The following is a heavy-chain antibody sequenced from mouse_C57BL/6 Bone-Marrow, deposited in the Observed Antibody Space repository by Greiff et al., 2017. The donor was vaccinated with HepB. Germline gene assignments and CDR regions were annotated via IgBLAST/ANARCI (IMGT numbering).Heavy chain of an antibody. Sequence: QVQLQQPGAELVKPGASVKLSCKASGYTFTSYWLQWVKQRPGQGLEWIGEIDPSDSYTNYNQKFKGKATLTVDTSSSTAYMQLSSLTSEDSAVYYCVVTTVVHLAYWGSGTTLTVSS. V-gene: IGHV1-50*01. CDR2: IDPSDSYT. J-gene: IGHJ2*01. CDR3: VVTTVVHLAY. D-gene: IGHD1-1*01. CDR1: GYTFTSYW.